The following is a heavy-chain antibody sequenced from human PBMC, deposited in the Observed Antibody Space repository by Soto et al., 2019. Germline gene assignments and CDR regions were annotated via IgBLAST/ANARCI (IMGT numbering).Heavy chain of an antibody. CDR1: GGSISSGGY. J-gene: IGHJ6*02. Sequence: QVQLQESGPGLVKPSETLSLTCTVSGGSISSGGYWSWVRQRPGKGLEWIGYIYSSGSTYYSPSLVXLXSXSXXTSKNQFSLKMSSVTAADTAVYYCARDRGSYGMDVWGQGTTVTVS. CDR2: IYSSGST. CDR3: ARDRGSYGMDV. V-gene: IGHV4-31*01.